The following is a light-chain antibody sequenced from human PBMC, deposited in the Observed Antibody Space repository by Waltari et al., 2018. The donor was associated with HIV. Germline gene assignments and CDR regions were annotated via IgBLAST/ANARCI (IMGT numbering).Light chain of an antibody. CDR3: QLSDISGNYWV. CDR2: KDR. CDR1: TLPKQY. J-gene: IGLJ2*01. V-gene: IGLV3-25*03. Sequence: SYGLTQPPSVSVSPGQTATITCSGDTLPKQYGYWYQQKPGHAPVMVIYKDRERPSGIPVRFSGSSSATTATLTISGVQPEDEADYYCQLSDISGNYWVLGGGTKLTVL.